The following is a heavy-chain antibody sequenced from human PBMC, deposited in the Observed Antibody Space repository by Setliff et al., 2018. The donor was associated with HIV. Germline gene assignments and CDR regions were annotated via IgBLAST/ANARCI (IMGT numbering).Heavy chain of an antibody. J-gene: IGHJ3*02. CDR3: VKEEFSSVGTSASHI. V-gene: IGHV3-23*01. CDR1: GFEFNNYA. CDR2: ISGSGGRT. Sequence: GGSLRLSCAASGFEFNNYAMSWVRQAPGKGLEWVSGISGSGGRTYYGDSVKGRVTISRAHSKSTVFLQMDSLRAEDTATYFCVKEEFSSVGTSASHIWGQGTVVTVSS. D-gene: IGHD1-1*01.